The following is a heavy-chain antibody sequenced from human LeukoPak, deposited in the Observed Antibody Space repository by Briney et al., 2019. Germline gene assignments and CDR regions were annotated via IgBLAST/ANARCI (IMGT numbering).Heavy chain of an antibody. CDR1: GGSISSYY. V-gene: IGHV4-34*01. J-gene: IGHJ4*02. CDR3: ARRRITMVRGVKLFLYFDY. D-gene: IGHD3-10*01. Sequence: SETLSLTCTVSGGSISSYYWSWTRQPPGKWLEWIGEINHGGSTNYNPSLKSRVTISVDTSKNQFSLKLSSVTAADTAVYYCARRRITMVRGVKLFLYFDYWGQGTLVTVSS. CDR2: INHGGST.